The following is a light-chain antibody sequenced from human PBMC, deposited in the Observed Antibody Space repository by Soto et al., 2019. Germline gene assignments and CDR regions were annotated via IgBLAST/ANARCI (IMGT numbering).Light chain of an antibody. V-gene: IGKV1-5*03. Sequence: DIQMTQSPSTLSASVGDRDTITCRASQSISIWLAWYQHKAGQAPKLLIYKASSLESGVPSSFSGSGSGTEFTLTISSLQPDDFATCYCQQYKRYWTFGQGTKVEIK. CDR3: QQYKRYWT. CDR2: KAS. J-gene: IGKJ1*01. CDR1: QSISIW.